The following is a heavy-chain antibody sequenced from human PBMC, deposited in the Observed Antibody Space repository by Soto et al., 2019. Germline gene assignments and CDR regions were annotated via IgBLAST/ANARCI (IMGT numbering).Heavy chain of an antibody. CDR2: IDWSGDK. CDR3: ARMVAAGMYYYYSRDV. D-gene: IGHD2-15*01. V-gene: IGHV2-70*13. Sequence: SGPTLVNPPQTLTLTCTFSGLSLSTVGMCVSWIRQPPGKALEWFAVIDWSGDKYYSTSLKTRLTISEDTSKNQVVRTMTNMDPVDTATYYCARMVAAGMYYYYSRDVWGQGTTVTV. CDR1: GLSLSTVGMC. J-gene: IGHJ6*02.